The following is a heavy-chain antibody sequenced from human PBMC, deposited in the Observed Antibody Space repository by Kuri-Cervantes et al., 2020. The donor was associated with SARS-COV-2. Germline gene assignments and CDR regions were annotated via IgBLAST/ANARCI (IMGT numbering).Heavy chain of an antibody. CDR2: TYYRSKLYN. Sequence: SETLSLTYAISGDSVSSNSAAWNWIRQSPSRRLEWLGRTYYRSKLYNDYAVSVKSRITIHPDTSKNQFSLQLNSVTPEDTAVYYCARVYSAAARREFDPWGHGTLVTVSS. J-gene: IGHJ5*02. CDR1: GDSVSSNSAA. CDR3: ARVYSAAARREFDP. D-gene: IGHD6-13*01. V-gene: IGHV6-1*01.